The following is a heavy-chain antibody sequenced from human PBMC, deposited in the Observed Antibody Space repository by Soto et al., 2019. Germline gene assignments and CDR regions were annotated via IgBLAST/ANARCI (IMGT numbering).Heavy chain of an antibody. CDR2: IGTLGDT. CDR3: ARGRSNQYESSPPPKFDP. Sequence: GSLRLSCAASGFTFITYDMHWVRQATGKCLEWVSAIGTLGDTYYLDSVKGRFTISRENAKNSLYLQMNSLRAGDTAVYYCARGRSNQYESSPPPKFDPWGRGTLVTVSS. CDR1: GFTFITYD. J-gene: IGHJ5*02. D-gene: IGHD2-8*01. V-gene: IGHV3-13*01.